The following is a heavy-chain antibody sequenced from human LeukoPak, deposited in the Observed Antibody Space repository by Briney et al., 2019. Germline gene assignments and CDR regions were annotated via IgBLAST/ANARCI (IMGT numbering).Heavy chain of an antibody. V-gene: IGHV3-64D*06. CDR1: GFVFTIYT. D-gene: IGHD1-26*01. J-gene: IGHJ4*02. CDR3: VKDFGRIRGTPDS. Sequence: GGSLRLSCSASGFVFTIYTMYWVRQAPGKGPEYVTTISGSGNGFSIYYADSVKGRFTISRDDSKSILYLQMNGLRSEDTAVYYCVKDFGRIRGTPDSWGQGTLVTVSS. CDR2: ISGSGNGFSI.